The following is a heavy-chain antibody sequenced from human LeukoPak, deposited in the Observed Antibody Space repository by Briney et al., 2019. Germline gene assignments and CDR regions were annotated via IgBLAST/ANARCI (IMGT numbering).Heavy chain of an antibody. J-gene: IGHJ4*02. CDR3: AKDGSGSHIDY. D-gene: IGHD3-10*01. CDR1: GFTFSSYA. V-gene: IGHV3-30-3*01. CDR2: ISYDGSNK. Sequence: GGSLRPSCAASGFTFSSYAMHWVRQAPGKGLEWVAVISYDGSNKYYADSVKGRFTISRDNSKNTLYLQMNSLRAEDTAVYYCAKDGSGSHIDYWGQGTLVTVSP.